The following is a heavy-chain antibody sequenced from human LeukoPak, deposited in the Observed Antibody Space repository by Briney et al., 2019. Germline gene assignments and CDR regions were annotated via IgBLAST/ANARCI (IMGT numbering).Heavy chain of an antibody. CDR3: ATGGRPSYYYYGMDV. CDR1: GGTFSSYA. V-gene: IGHV1-69*13. D-gene: IGHD1-14*01. J-gene: IGHJ6*02. CDR2: IIPIFGTA. Sequence: GASVKVSCKASGGTFSSYAISRVRQAPGQGLEWMGGIIPIFGTANYAQKFQGRVTITADESTSTAYMELSSLRSEDTAVYYCATGGRPSYYYYGMDVWGQGTTVTVSS.